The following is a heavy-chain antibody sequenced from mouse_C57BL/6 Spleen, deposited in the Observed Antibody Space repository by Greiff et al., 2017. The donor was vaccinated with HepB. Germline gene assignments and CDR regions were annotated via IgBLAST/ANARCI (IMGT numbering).Heavy chain of an antibody. Sequence: EVQLQQSGPELVKPGASVKMSCKASGYTFTDYNMHWVKQSHGKSLEWIGYINPNNGGTSYNQKFKGKATLTVNKSSSTAYMELRSLTSEDSAVYYCAEVYDYDGYMDYWGQGTSVTVSS. D-gene: IGHD2-4*01. V-gene: IGHV1-22*01. J-gene: IGHJ4*01. CDR1: GYTFTDYN. CDR3: AEVYDYDGYMDY. CDR2: INPNNGGT.